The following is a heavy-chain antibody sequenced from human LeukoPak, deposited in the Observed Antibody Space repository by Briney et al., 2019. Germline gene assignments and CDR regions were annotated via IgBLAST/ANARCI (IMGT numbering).Heavy chain of an antibody. CDR1: GGSISSYY. CDR3: ARDRSSPTGTLLFYYYYYMDV. D-gene: IGHD1-1*01. V-gene: IGHV4-4*07. CDR2: IYTSGST. Sequence: SETLSLTCTVSGGSISSYYWSWIRQPAGKGLEWIGRIYTSGSTNYNPSLKSRVTMSVDTSKNQFSLKLSSVTAADTAVYYCARDRSSPTGTLLFYYYYYMDVWGKGTTVTVSS. J-gene: IGHJ6*03.